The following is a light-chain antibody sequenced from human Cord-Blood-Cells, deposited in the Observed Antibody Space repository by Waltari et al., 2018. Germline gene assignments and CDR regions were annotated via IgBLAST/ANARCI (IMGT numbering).Light chain of an antibody. J-gene: IGKJ2*01. Sequence: EIVMTQSPATLSVSPGGRATRSCRASQSVSSNLAWYQQKPGQAPRLLIYGASTRATGIPARFSGSGSGTEFTLTISSLQSEDFAVYYCQQYNNWTYTFGQGTKLEI. CDR2: GAS. V-gene: IGKV3-15*01. CDR3: QQYNNWTYT. CDR1: QSVSSN.